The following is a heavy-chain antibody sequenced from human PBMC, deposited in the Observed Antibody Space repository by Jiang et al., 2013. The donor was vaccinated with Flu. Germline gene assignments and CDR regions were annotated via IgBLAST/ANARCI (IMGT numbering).Heavy chain of an antibody. V-gene: IGHV3-30-3*01. CDR1: GFTFSSYA. D-gene: IGHD3-22*01. CDR3: ARAYTYYYDSSGYYYSPLVDY. CDR2: ISYDGSNK. Sequence: GGGVVQPGRSLRLSCAASGFTFSSYAMHWVRQAPGKGLEWVAVISYDGSNKYYADSVKGRFTISRDNSKNTLYLQMNSLRAEDTAVYYCARAYTYYYDSSGYYYSPLVDYWGQGTLVTVSS. J-gene: IGHJ4*02.